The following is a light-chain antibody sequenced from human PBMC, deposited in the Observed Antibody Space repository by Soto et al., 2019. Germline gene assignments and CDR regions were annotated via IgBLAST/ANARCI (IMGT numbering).Light chain of an antibody. Sequence: EIVLTQSPATLSLSPGARATLSCRASQSVSSYLAWYQQKPGQAPRLLIYDASNRATGIPARFSGSGSGTDFTLTISSLEPEDFAVYYCQQGSGFGPGTKVDIK. CDR2: DAS. CDR3: QQGSG. J-gene: IGKJ3*01. CDR1: QSVSSY. V-gene: IGKV3-11*01.